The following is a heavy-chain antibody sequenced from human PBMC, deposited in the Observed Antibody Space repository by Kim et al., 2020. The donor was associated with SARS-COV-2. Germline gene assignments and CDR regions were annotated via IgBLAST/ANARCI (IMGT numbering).Heavy chain of an antibody. V-gene: IGHV4-31*03. D-gene: IGHD2-2*02. CDR1: GGSISSGGYY. CDR3: ARGPSRYLGYYYGMDV. CDR2: IYYSGST. Sequence: SETLSLTCTVSGGSISSGGYYWSWIRQHPGKGLEWIGYIYYSGSTYYNPSLKSRVTISVDTSKNQFSLKLSSVTAADTAVYYCARGPSRYLGYYYGMDVWGQGTTVTVSS. J-gene: IGHJ6*02.